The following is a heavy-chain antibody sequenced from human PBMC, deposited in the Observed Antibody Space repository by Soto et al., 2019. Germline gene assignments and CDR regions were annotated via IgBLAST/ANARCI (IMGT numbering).Heavy chain of an antibody. V-gene: IGHV1-3*01. D-gene: IGHD3-22*01. CDR3: ARGPYYYDSSGYQDAFDI. CDR2: INAGNGNT. Sequence: ASVKVSCKASGYTFTSYAMLWVRQAPGQRPEWMGWINAGNGNTKYSQKFQGRVTITRDTSTSTAYMELRSLRSDDTAVYYCARGPYYYDSSGYQDAFDIWGQGTMVTVSS. CDR1: GYTFTSYA. J-gene: IGHJ3*02.